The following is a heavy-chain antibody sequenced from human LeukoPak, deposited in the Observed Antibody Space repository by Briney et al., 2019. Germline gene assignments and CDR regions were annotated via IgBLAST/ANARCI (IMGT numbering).Heavy chain of an antibody. CDR1: GGSFSGYY. Sequence: PSETLSLTCAVYGGSFSGYYWSWIRQPPGKGLEWIGEINHSGSTNYNPSLKSRVTISVDTSKNQFSLKLSSVTAADTAVYYCATARPYCGGDCYYRGVYYYYYMDVWGKGTTVTVSS. D-gene: IGHD2-21*02. V-gene: IGHV4-34*01. CDR3: ATARPYCGGDCYYRGVYYYYYMDV. J-gene: IGHJ6*03. CDR2: INHSGST.